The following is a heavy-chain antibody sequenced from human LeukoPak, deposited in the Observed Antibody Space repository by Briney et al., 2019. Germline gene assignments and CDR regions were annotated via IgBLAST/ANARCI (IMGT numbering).Heavy chain of an antibody. V-gene: IGHV4-59*01. D-gene: IGHD3-3*02. Sequence: SETLSLTCTVSGGSISSYYWSWIRQPPGKGLEWIGYIYYSGSINYNPSLKSRVTISVDTSKNQFSLKLSSVTAADTAVYYCAGIAFYDSPNYFDYWGQGTLVTVSS. CDR1: GGSISSYY. J-gene: IGHJ4*02. CDR3: AGIAFYDSPNYFDY. CDR2: IYYSGSI.